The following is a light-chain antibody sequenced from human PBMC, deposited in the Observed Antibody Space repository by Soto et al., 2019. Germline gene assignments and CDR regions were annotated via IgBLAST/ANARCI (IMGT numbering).Light chain of an antibody. J-gene: IGKJ1*01. CDR1: QAISSW. CDR3: QHYNSYSEA. V-gene: IGKV1-5*03. CDR2: KAS. Sequence: DIQITQSPSTLTGSVGDRVTIPCRACQAISSWLALHQQKPGTAPKLLIYKASTLKSGVPSRFSGSGSGTEFTLTISSLQPDDFATYYCQHYNSYSEAFGQGTKVDIK.